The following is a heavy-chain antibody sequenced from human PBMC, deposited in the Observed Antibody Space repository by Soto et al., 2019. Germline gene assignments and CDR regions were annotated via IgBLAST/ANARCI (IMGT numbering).Heavy chain of an antibody. CDR3: AKAWSCGSTSCYWFDS. D-gene: IGHD2-2*01. CDR1: SDSISSSNW. Sequence: SETLSLTCAVSSDSISSSNWWSWVRQPPNKGLEWIGEIYHSGSTNYNPSLKSRVTMSVDKSKNQFSLTLSSVTAADTAVYYCAKAWSCGSTSCYWFDSWGQGILVTVSS. J-gene: IGHJ5*01. CDR2: IYHSGST. V-gene: IGHV4-4*02.